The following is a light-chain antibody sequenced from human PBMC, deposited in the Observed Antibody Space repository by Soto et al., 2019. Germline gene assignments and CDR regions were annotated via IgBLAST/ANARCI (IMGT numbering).Light chain of an antibody. Sequence: ETVLTQSPATLSLPPGERATLSCRASQNIMNYLFWYQQKPGQAPRLLIYDASNRATGIPARFSGSGSGTDFTLTISSLEPEDFAVYYCQQRRNWPPITFGQGTRLEIK. CDR1: QNIMNY. V-gene: IGKV3-11*01. CDR2: DAS. J-gene: IGKJ5*01. CDR3: QQRRNWPPIT.